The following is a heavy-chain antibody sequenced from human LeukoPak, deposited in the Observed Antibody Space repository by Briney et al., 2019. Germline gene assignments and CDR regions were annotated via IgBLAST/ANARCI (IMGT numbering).Heavy chain of an antibody. CDR3: ARDQFTYYDILTGLYYFDY. V-gene: IGHV1-18*01. CDR2: ISAYNGNT. J-gene: IGHJ4*02. CDR1: GYTFTSYG. D-gene: IGHD3-9*01. Sequence: ASVKVSCKASGYTFTSYGISWVRQAPGQGLEWMGWISAYNGNTNYAQKLQGRVTMTTDTSTSTAYMELRSLRSDDTAVYYCARDQFTYYDILTGLYYFDYWGQGTLVTVSS.